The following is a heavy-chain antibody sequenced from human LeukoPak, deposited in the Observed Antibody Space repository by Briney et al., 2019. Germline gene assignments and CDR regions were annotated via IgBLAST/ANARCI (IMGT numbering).Heavy chain of an antibody. Sequence: GGSLRLSCAASGFTFSDYYMSWIRQAPGKGLEWVSYINSSGSTIYYADSVKGRFTISRDNAKNSLYLQMNSLRAEDTAVYYCARDRYYDSSGLDAFDIWGQGTMVTVSS. V-gene: IGHV3-11*01. CDR1: GFTFSDYY. CDR3: ARDRYYDSSGLDAFDI. D-gene: IGHD3-22*01. J-gene: IGHJ3*02. CDR2: INSSGSTI.